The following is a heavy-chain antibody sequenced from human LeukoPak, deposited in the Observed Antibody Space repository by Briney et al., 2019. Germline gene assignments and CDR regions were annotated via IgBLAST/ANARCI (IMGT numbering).Heavy chain of an antibody. V-gene: IGHV4-59*01. CDR1: GGSISPDY. J-gene: IGHJ3*02. CDR2: VSYTGRT. Sequence: SETLSLTCSVSGGSISPDYWTWIRQSPGRGLEYIGHVSYTGRTRYNPSLQSRLTISLDTSNNRFSLQLTSVTAADTAVYYCARLLDYDNSGAPDVFDIWGQRTMVTVSS. CDR3: ARLLDYDNSGAPDVFDI. D-gene: IGHD3-22*01.